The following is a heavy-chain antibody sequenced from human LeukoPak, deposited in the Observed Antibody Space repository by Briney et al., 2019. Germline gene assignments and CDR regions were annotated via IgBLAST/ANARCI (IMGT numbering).Heavy chain of an antibody. D-gene: IGHD2-2*01. CDR2: IIPIFGTA. CDR3: ARDDIVVVPAAHYYYYMDV. CDR1: GGTFSSYA. J-gene: IGHJ6*03. V-gene: IGHV1-69*13. Sequence: ASVKVSCKASGGTFSSYAIRWVRQASGQGLEWMVGIIPIFGTANYAQKFQGRVTITGDESTSTAYMELSSLRSEDTAVHYCARDDIVVVPAAHYYYYMDVWGKGTTVTVSS.